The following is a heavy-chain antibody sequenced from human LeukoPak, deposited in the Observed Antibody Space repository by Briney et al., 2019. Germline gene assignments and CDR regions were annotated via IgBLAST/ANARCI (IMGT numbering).Heavy chain of an antibody. Sequence: SVKVSCTASGFTLTSSAMQWVRQARGQRLEWIGWIVVGSGNTNYAQKFQERVTITRDMSTSTAYMELSSLRSEDTAVYYCAATYYYDSSGYYYEGGAFDIWGQGTMVTVSS. J-gene: IGHJ3*02. D-gene: IGHD3-22*01. CDR2: IVVGSGNT. V-gene: IGHV1-58*02. CDR3: AATYYYDSSGYYYEGGAFDI. CDR1: GFTLTSSA.